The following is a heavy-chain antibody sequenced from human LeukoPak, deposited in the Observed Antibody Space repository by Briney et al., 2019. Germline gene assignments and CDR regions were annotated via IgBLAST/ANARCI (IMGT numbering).Heavy chain of an antibody. J-gene: IGHJ4*02. V-gene: IGHV4-39*01. D-gene: IGHD3-16*01. CDR3: AEEGGDY. Sequence: RPSETLSLTCTVSGGSISSSSYYWGWIRQPPGKGREWIGSIYYSGSTYCNPSLKSRVTISVDTSKNQFSLKLSSVTAADAHVYYCAEEGGDYWGQGTLVTVSS. CDR1: GGSISSSSYY. CDR2: IYYSGST.